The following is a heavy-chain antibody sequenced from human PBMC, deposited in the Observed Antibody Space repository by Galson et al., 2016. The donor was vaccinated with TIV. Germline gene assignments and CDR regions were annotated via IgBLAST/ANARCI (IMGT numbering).Heavy chain of an antibody. V-gene: IGHV1-2*02. CDR3: AKDRLWAELREPFDL. Sequence: SVKVSCKASGYTFSDYYIHWVRQAPGQRLEWMGWINPNNDDTFYGQKFQGRVTMTRDTSKNTVYLQMDSLRAEDTAVYFCAKDRLWAELREPFDLWGHGTLVTVSS. D-gene: IGHD3-16*01. CDR1: GYTFSDYY. CDR2: INPNNDDT. J-gene: IGHJ4*01.